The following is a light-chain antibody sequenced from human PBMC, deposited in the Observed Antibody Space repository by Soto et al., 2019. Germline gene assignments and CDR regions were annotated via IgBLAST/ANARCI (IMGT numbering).Light chain of an antibody. Sequence: EIVMTQSPATLSVSPGERATLSCRASQSISDTLAWYQQKPGQAPRLIIYSASRRATGFPARFSGSGSGTDFTLTISSLQSEDVAVYYCQQYDNWPWTFGQGTKVDIK. J-gene: IGKJ1*01. CDR1: QSISDT. V-gene: IGKV3-15*01. CDR3: QQYDNWPWT. CDR2: SAS.